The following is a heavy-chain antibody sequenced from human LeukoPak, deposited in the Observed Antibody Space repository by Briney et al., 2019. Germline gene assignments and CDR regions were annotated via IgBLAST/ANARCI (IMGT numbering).Heavy chain of an antibody. J-gene: IGHJ5*02. CDR2: IYYSGST. CDR3: AREGSYDILTGYLNSYNWFDP. Sequence: PSETLSLTCTVSGGSISSGGYYWSWIRQHPGKGLGWIGYIYYSGSTYYNPSLKSRVTISVDTSKNQFSLKLSSVTAADTAVYYCAREGSYDILTGYLNSYNWFDPWGQGTLVTVSS. D-gene: IGHD3-9*01. CDR1: GGSISSGGYY. V-gene: IGHV4-31*03.